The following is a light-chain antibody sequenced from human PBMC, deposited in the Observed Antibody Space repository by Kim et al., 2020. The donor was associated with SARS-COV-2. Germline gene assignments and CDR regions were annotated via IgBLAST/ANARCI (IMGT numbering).Light chain of an antibody. CDR2: QDG. J-gene: IGLJ2*01. CDR1: ELGDKY. Sequence: SVSPGQTASVSCSVDELGDKYASWYQQKPGQSPVLVIYQDGKRPTGIPERFSGSNSGNTATLTISGTQAMDEADYYCQAWDSSTVVFGGGTKLTVL. V-gene: IGLV3-1*01. CDR3: QAWDSSTVV.